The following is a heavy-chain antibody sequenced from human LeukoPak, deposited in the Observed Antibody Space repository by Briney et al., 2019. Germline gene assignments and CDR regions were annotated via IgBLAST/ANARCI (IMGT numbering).Heavy chain of an antibody. J-gene: IGHJ4*02. Sequence: ASVKVSCKASGYTFTSYGISWVRQAPGQGLEWMGWISAYNGNTNYAQKLQGRVTMTTDTSTSTAYMEQRSLGSDDTAVYYCARGLYSYYDSSGVFGYWGQGTLVTVSS. D-gene: IGHD3-22*01. V-gene: IGHV1-18*01. CDR3: ARGLYSYYDSSGVFGY. CDR1: GYTFTSYG. CDR2: ISAYNGNT.